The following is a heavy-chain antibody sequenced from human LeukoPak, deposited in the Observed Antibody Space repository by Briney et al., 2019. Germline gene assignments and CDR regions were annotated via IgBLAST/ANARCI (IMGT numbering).Heavy chain of an antibody. CDR1: GFTFSSYA. V-gene: IGHV3-66*01. D-gene: IGHD1-26*01. CDR2: IYSGDST. Sequence: GGSLRLSCAASGFTFSSYAMSWVRQAPEKGLEWVSIIYSGDSTYYADSVKGRFTISRDNSKNTLYLQMNSLRTEDTAVYYCARGVSSGTYFLSRDYCYMDVWGKGTTVTISS. CDR3: ARGVSSGTYFLSRDYCYMDV. J-gene: IGHJ6*03.